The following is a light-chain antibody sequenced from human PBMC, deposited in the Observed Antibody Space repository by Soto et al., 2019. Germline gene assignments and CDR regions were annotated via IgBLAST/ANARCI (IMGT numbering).Light chain of an antibody. J-gene: IGLJ3*02. CDR1: SSNIGAGYD. CDR3: QSYDISRSGWV. Sequence: QSVLTQPPSVSGAPGQRVTISCTGSSSNIGAGYDVHWYQQLPGTAPKLLIYGNSNRPSGVPDRFSGSKSGTSASLAITGLQAEDEADDYCQSYDISRSGWVFGGGTKLTVL. V-gene: IGLV1-40*01. CDR2: GNS.